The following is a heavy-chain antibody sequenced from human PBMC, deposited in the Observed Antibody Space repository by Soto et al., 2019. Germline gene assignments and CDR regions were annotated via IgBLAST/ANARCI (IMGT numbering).Heavy chain of an antibody. CDR1: GFTFSSYS. D-gene: IGHD6-19*01. Sequence: VQLVESGGGLVQPGGSLRLSCAASGFTFSSYSMNWVRQAPGKGLEWVSYISSSSSTIYYADSVKGRFTISRDNAKNSLYLQMNSLRDEDTAVYYCAREKKGAIAVAGPYYFDYWGQGTLVTVSS. V-gene: IGHV3-48*02. CDR3: AREKKGAIAVAGPYYFDY. CDR2: ISSSSSTI. J-gene: IGHJ4*02.